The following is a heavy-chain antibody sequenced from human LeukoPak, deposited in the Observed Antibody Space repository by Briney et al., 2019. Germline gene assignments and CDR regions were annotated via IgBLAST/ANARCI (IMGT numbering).Heavy chain of an antibody. J-gene: IGHJ4*02. Sequence: AGALRLSCAASGFTFSSYAMSWVRQAPGKELEWVSAISGSGGSTYYADSVKGRFTISRDNSKNTLYLQMNSLRAEDTAVYYCAKHMVRGVNFDYWGQGTLVTVSS. CDR3: AKHMVRGVNFDY. CDR2: ISGSGGST. D-gene: IGHD3-10*01. V-gene: IGHV3-23*01. CDR1: GFTFSSYA.